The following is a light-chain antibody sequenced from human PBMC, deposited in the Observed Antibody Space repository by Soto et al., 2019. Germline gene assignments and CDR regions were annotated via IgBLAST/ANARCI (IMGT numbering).Light chain of an antibody. CDR3: HQRSSWPLT. J-gene: IGKJ4*01. CDR1: QNVSTF. V-gene: IGKV3-11*01. CDR2: DVS. Sequence: EIVLTQSPATLYLSPGERATLSCRASQNVSTFFAWYQQKPGQAPRLLIYDVSNRATGFPARFSGSGSGTDFTLTISSLEPEDSAVYYCHQRSSWPLTFGGGTKVEIK.